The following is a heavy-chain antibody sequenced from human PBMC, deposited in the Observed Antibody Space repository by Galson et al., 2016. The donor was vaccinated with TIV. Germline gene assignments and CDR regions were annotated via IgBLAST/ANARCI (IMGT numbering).Heavy chain of an antibody. Sequence: ETLSLTCAVYGGSFSGYYCSWIRQPPGKGLEWIGEISHSGSTSYNPSLESRVTISIDTSKNQFSLNLNSVTAADTAVYYCARISLRGGSSAVWGQGTLVTVSS. CDR1: GGSFSGYY. J-gene: IGHJ4*02. CDR3: ARISLRGGSSAV. D-gene: IGHD2-15*01. CDR2: ISHSGST. V-gene: IGHV4-34*01.